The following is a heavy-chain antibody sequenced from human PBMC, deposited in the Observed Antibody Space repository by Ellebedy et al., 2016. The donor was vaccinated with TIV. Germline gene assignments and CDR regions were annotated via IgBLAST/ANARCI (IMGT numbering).Heavy chain of an antibody. CDR2: LRQDGREE. J-gene: IGHJ4*02. Sequence: GESLKISCAASGFPFSSYGMHWVRQAPGKGLEWVASLRQDGREEYFVDSVKGRFTISRDNTKNSLYLQMNSLRAEDTAVYFCARENGYYFDYWGQGTLVIVSS. V-gene: IGHV3-7*01. CDR1: GFPFSSYG. CDR3: ARENGYYFDY. D-gene: IGHD6-25*01.